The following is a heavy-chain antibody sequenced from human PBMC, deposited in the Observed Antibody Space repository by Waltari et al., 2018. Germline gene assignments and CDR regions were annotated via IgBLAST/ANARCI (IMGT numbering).Heavy chain of an antibody. CDR2: ISGSGGT. V-gene: IGHV3-23*01. CDR1: GLTFSSYV. CDR3: AIGQGYYFDY. Sequence: EVQLLESGGGLGQPGGSLRLSCAASGLTFSSYVMRWVRLAPGRWLEWVSTISGSGGTYYADSVRGRFTISRDKSKNTLSLQMNSLRAEDTAVYYCAIGQGYYFDYWGQGTLVTVSS. J-gene: IGHJ4*02.